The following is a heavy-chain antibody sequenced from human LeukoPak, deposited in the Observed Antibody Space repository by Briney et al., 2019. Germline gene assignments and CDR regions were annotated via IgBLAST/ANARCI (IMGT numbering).Heavy chain of an antibody. CDR2: INSDGSST. CDR3: ARGAPYYYDSSGYCPPLDY. J-gene: IGHJ4*02. D-gene: IGHD3-22*01. CDR1: GFTFSSYW. V-gene: IGHV3-74*01. Sequence: PGGSLRLSCAASGFTFSSYWMHWVRQAPGKGLVWVSRINSDGSSTSYADSVKGRFTISRDNAKNTLYLQMNSLRAEDTAVYYCARGAPYYYDSSGYCPPLDYWGQGTLVTVSS.